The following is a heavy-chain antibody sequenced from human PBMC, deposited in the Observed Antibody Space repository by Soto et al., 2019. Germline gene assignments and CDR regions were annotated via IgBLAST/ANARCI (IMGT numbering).Heavy chain of an antibody. D-gene: IGHD3-3*01. CDR2: IYSGGST. J-gene: IGHJ6*03. Sequence: GGSLRLSCAASGFTVSSNYMSWVRQAPGKGLEWVSVIYSGGSTYYADSVKGRFTISRHNSKNTLYLQMNSLRAEDTAVYYCARDWSNDDYYMDVWGKGTTVTVSS. V-gene: IGHV3-53*04. CDR1: GFTVSSNY. CDR3: ARDWSNDDYYMDV.